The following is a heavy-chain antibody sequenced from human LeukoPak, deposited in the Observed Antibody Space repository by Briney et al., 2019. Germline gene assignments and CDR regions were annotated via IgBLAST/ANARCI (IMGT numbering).Heavy chain of an antibody. V-gene: IGHV3-7*01. J-gene: IGHJ6*04. CDR1: GFTFSTYA. CDR3: ARGGWGLVVPAAESVTRPTDV. Sequence: GGSLRLSCVASGFTFSTYAMSWVRQAPGKGLEWVANIKQDGSEKYYVDSVKGRFTISRDNANNSLYLQMNSLRAEDTAVYYCARGGWGLVVPAAESVTRPTDVWGKGTTVTVSS. CDR2: IKQDGSEK. D-gene: IGHD2-2*01.